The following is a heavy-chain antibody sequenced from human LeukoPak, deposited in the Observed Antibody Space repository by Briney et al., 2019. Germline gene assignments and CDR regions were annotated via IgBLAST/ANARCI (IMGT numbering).Heavy chain of an antibody. CDR3: ARDAPQIPAAGVLAS. D-gene: IGHD6-13*01. J-gene: IGHJ5*02. V-gene: IGHV3-53*01. Sequence: PGGSLRLSCAASGFTVSDNYMSWVRQAPGKGLECVSVMYSRGDTYYANSVKGRFTFSRDISKNTLYLQMDGLRNEDTAMYYCARDAPQIPAAGVLASWGQGTLVIVSS. CDR2: MYSRGDT. CDR1: GFTVSDNY.